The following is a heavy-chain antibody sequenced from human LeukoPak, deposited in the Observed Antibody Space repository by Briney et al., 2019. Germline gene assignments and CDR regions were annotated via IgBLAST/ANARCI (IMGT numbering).Heavy chain of an antibody. CDR1: GFTFSSYA. Sequence: GGSLRLSCAASGFTFSSYAMRWVRQAPGKGLEWVAVISYDGSNKYYADSVKGRFTISRDNSKNTLYLQMNSLRAEDTAVYYCARGRLVVPAAILDYWGQGTLVTVSS. D-gene: IGHD2-2*02. CDR2: ISYDGSNK. CDR3: ARGRLVVPAAILDY. V-gene: IGHV3-30*04. J-gene: IGHJ4*02.